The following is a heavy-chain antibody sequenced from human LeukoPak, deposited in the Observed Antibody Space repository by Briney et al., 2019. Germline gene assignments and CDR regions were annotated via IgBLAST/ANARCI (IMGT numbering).Heavy chain of an antibody. J-gene: IGHJ4*02. CDR1: GYTFTNYG. D-gene: IGHD6-13*01. CDR3: ARVSPSSSWYQGFLGGVSDY. CDR2: ISAYNGNT. V-gene: IGHV1-18*01. Sequence: ASVKVSCKASGYTFTNYGISWVRQAPGQGLEWMGWISAYNGNTNYAQKLQGRVTMTTDTSTSTAYMELRSLRSDDTAVYYCARVSPSSSWYQGFLGGVSDYWGQGTLVTVSS.